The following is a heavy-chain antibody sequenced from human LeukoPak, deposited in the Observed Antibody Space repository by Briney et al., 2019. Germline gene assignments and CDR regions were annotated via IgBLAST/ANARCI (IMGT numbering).Heavy chain of an antibody. J-gene: IGHJ4*02. Sequence: PSETLSLTCTVSGGSISSYYWSWIRQPPGKGLEWIGYIYYSGSTNYNPSLKSRVTISVDTSKNQFSLKLSSVTAADTAVYYCARRSLGRGDYFDYWGQGTLVTVSS. CDR1: GGSISSYY. CDR3: ARRSLGRGDYFDY. V-gene: IGHV4-59*08. CDR2: IYYSGST. D-gene: IGHD7-27*01.